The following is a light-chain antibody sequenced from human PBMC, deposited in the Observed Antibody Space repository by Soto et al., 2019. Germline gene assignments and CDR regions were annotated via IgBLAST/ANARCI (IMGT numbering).Light chain of an antibody. V-gene: IGKV3-20*01. Sequence: ILLTQSPYTLSLSPGERATLSCRASQSVSSSYLAWYQQRPGQAPRLLIYGASSRATGIPDRFSGSGSGTDFSLTISRLEPEDFEVYYCQQYGVSPRTFGQGTKVDIK. CDR2: GAS. CDR1: QSVSSSY. J-gene: IGKJ1*01. CDR3: QQYGVSPRT.